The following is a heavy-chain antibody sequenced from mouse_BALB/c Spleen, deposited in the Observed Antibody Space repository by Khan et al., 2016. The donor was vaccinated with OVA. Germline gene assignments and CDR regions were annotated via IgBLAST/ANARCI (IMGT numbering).Heavy chain of an antibody. Sequence: QVTLKESGPGILQPSQTLSLTCSFSGFSLSTSGMGVSWIRQPSGEGLEWLAHIYWDDDKRYNPSLTSRLTISKDTSRNQVFLKITSVDTADTATDDCARNVYEYDPWVAYWGQGTLVTVSA. J-gene: IGHJ3*01. CDR1: GFSLSTSGMG. CDR3: ARNVYEYDPWVAY. D-gene: IGHD2-4*01. CDR2: IYWDDDK. V-gene: IGHV8-12*01.